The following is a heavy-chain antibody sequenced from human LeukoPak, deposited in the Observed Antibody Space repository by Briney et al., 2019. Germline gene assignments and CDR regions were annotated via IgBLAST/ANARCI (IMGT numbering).Heavy chain of an antibody. CDR2: ISGSDGST. Sequence: GGSLRLSCAASGFTFSSSAMSWVRLAPGKGLEWVSGISGSDGSTYYADSVKGRFTISRDNSKNTLFLQMNILRAEDTAVYYCARAFSTTAFDYWGQGTLVTVSS. J-gene: IGHJ4*02. V-gene: IGHV3-23*01. D-gene: IGHD4-17*01. CDR1: GFTFSSSA. CDR3: ARAFSTTAFDY.